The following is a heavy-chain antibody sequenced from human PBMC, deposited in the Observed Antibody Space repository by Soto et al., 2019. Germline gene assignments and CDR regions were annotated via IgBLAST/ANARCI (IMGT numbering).Heavy chain of an antibody. CDR2: IYYSGST. V-gene: IGHV4-59*12. J-gene: IGHJ5*02. CDR3: ARAGGYDSSGYGRARFGP. D-gene: IGHD3-22*01. CDR1: GGSISGYY. Sequence: SETLSLTCTVSGGSISGYYWNWIRQPPGKGLEWIGYIYYSGSTNYNPSLKSRVTISVDRSKNQFSLRLSSVTAADTAVYYCARAGGYDSSGYGRARFGPWGQGTLVTSPQ.